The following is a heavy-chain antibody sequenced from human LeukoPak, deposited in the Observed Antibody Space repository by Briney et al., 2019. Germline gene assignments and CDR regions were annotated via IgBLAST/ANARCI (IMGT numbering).Heavy chain of an antibody. J-gene: IGHJ4*02. CDR1: GFTFSSYG. CDR2: ISSSSSYI. Sequence: PGGSLRLSCAASGFTFSSYGMNWVRQAPGKGLEWVSSISSSSSYIYYADSVKGRFTISRDNAKNSLYLQMNSLRAEDTAVYYCAITSITMIVVEVKYFDYWGQGTLVTVSS. CDR3: AITSITMIVVEVKYFDY. D-gene: IGHD3-22*01. V-gene: IGHV3-21*01.